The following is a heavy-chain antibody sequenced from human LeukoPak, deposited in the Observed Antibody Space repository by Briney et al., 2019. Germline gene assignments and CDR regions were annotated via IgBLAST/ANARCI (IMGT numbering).Heavy chain of an antibody. CDR1: GGSISSY. V-gene: IGHV4-4*07. J-gene: IGHJ5*02. CDR3: ARHRVTGYSSSWYSVSVSGWFDP. CDR2: IYGSGST. D-gene: IGHD6-13*01. Sequence: PSETLSLTCTVSGGSISSYWSWIRQPAGKGLEWIGRIYGSGSTTYNPSLKSRVTMSLDMSKNQFFLKLSSVTAADTAVYYCARHRVTGYSSSWYSVSVSGWFDPWGQGTLVTVPS.